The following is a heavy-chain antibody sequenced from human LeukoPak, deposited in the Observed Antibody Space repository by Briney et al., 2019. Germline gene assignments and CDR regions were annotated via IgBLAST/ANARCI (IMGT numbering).Heavy chain of an antibody. V-gene: IGHV3-7*01. J-gene: IGHJ6*02. CDR1: GFTFSSYW. CDR3: ARAPALLGNYYYGMDV. D-gene: IGHD2-15*01. Sequence: PGGSLRLSCAASGFTFSSYWLSWVRQAPGKGLEWVANIKQDGSEKYYVDSVKGRLTISRDNAKNSLYLQMNSLRAEDTAVYYCARAPALLGNYYYGMDVWGQGTTVTVSS. CDR2: IKQDGSEK.